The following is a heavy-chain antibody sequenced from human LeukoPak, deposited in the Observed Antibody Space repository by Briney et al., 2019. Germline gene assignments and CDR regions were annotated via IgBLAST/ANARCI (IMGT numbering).Heavy chain of an antibody. D-gene: IGHD6-19*01. Sequence: SETLSLTCTVSGGSISSSSYYWGWIRQPPGKGLEWIGSIYYSGSTNYNPSLKSRVTMSVDTSKNQFSLKLSSVTAADTAVYYCARVYRNSSGWYGVGAFDIWGQGTMVTVSS. CDR1: GGSISSSSYY. CDR2: IYYSGST. V-gene: IGHV4-39*07. J-gene: IGHJ3*02. CDR3: ARVYRNSSGWYGVGAFDI.